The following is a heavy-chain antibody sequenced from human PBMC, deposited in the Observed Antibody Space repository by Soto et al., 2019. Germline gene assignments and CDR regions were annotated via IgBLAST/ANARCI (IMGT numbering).Heavy chain of an antibody. CDR2: ISSRGTTV. V-gene: IGHV3-11*01. Sequence: PGGSLRLSCAASGFTFSDYYMTWIRQAPGKGLEWVSTISSRGTTVYYGDSVKGRFTISRDNAKNSLYLQMNSLRAEDTAVYFCARKAGTTGTLDYWGQGTLVTVSS. CDR1: GFTFSDYY. CDR3: ARKAGTTGTLDY. J-gene: IGHJ4*02. D-gene: IGHD1-1*01.